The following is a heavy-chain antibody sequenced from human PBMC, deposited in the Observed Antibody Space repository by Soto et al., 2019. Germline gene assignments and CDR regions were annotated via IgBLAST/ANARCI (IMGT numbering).Heavy chain of an antibody. CDR1: GFTFSSYG. V-gene: IGHV3-30*18. CDR3: AKGPLAYFDY. J-gene: IGHJ4*02. Sequence: QVQLVESGGGVVQPGRSLRLSCAASGFTFSSYGIHWVRQAPGKGLEWVAVISYDGSNKYYADSVKGRFTISRDNSKNTLYLQMNSLRAEDTAVYYCAKGPLAYFDYWGQGTLVTVSS. CDR2: ISYDGSNK.